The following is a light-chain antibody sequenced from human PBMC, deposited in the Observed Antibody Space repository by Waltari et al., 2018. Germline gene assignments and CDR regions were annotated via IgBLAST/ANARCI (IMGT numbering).Light chain of an antibody. CDR1: SSDVGSYNL. V-gene: IGLV2-23*01. CDR3: CSYAPGNTYV. Sequence: QSSLTQPASVTGSPGHSITIPCTGTSSDVGSYNLVSWYQQSPGKAPKLMLLSDRFSGSKSYNTASLTISGLQAEDEADYYCCSYAPGNTYVFGTGTKVTVL. J-gene: IGLJ1*01.